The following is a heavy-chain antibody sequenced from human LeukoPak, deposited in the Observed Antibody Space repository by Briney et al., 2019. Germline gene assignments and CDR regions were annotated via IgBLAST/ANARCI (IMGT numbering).Heavy chain of an antibody. Sequence: GGSLRLSCAASGLTFSSYSMNWVRQAPGKGLEWVSYISSSSSTIYYADSVKGRFTISRDNAKNSLYLQMNSLRAEDTAVYYCARGPIAAAGRYYYYYMDVWGKGTTVTVSS. J-gene: IGHJ6*03. CDR1: GLTFSSYS. V-gene: IGHV3-48*04. CDR2: ISSSSSTI. D-gene: IGHD6-13*01. CDR3: ARGPIAAAGRYYYYYMDV.